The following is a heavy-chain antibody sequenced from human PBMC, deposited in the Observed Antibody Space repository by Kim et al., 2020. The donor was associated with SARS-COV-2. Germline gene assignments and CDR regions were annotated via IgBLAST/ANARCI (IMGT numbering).Heavy chain of an antibody. V-gene: IGHV3-33*01. Sequence: GGSLRLSCAASGFTFSGYGIHWVRQAPGKGLEWVAVIWDDGSDKYYADSVKGRFTISRDNSKNTVNLQMNSLRAEDTAVYYCARVVCSGGRCYLDHWGQGTLVTVSS. CDR3: ARVVCSGGRCYLDH. J-gene: IGHJ4*02. CDR2: IWDDGSDK. CDR1: GFTFSGYG. D-gene: IGHD2-15*01.